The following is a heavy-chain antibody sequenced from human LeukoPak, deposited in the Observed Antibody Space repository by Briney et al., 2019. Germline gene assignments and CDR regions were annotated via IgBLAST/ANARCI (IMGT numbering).Heavy chain of an antibody. CDR1: GFTFSSYA. V-gene: IGHV3-23*01. Sequence: GGSLRLSCAASGFTFSSYAMSWVRQAPGKGLEWVSAISGSGGSTYYADSVKGRFTISRDNSKNTLHLQMNSLRAEDTAVYYCAKGYYDYVWGSYYFDYWGQGILVTVSS. D-gene: IGHD3-16*01. CDR2: ISGSGGST. J-gene: IGHJ4*02. CDR3: AKGYYDYVWGSYYFDY.